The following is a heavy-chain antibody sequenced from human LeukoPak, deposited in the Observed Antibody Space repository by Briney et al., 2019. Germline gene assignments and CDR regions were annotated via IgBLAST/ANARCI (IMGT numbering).Heavy chain of an antibody. CDR2: IRYDGRNK. J-gene: IGHJ3*02. V-gene: IGHV3-30*02. CDR1: GFTFSSYG. D-gene: IGHD5-12*01. CDR3: ARVKEASAFDI. Sequence: GGSLRLSCAASGFTFSSYGMHWVRQAPGKGLDWVAFIRYDGRNKYYADSVKGRFTISRDNSKNTLYLQMNSLRAEDTAVYYCARVKEASAFDIWGQGTMVTVSS.